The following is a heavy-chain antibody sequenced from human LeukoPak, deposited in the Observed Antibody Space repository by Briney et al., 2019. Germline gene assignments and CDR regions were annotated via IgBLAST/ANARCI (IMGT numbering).Heavy chain of an antibody. CDR2: IYYSGST. J-gene: IGHJ3*02. D-gene: IGHD6-19*01. Sequence: SETLSLTCTVSGDSISRSRYYWGWIRQPPGKGLEWIGNIYYSGSTYYNPSLKSRVTISVDTSKNQFSLKLSSVTAADTAVYYCARDRVGSGWYGDAFDIWGQGTMVTVSS. CDR3: ARDRVGSGWYGDAFDI. V-gene: IGHV4-39*07. CDR1: GDSISRSRYY.